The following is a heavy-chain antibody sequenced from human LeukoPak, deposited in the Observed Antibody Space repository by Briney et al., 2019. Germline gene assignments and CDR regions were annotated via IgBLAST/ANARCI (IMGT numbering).Heavy chain of an antibody. V-gene: IGHV1-69*13. Sequence: SVKVSCKASGGTFSSYAISWVRQAPGQGLEWMGGIIPIFGTANYAQKFQGRVTITADESTSTAYMELSSLRSEDTAVYYCAREGSSGWYLTGKNAFDFWGQGTMVTVSS. CDR1: GGTFSSYA. CDR2: IIPIFGTA. D-gene: IGHD6-19*01. J-gene: IGHJ3*01. CDR3: AREGSSGWYLTGKNAFDF.